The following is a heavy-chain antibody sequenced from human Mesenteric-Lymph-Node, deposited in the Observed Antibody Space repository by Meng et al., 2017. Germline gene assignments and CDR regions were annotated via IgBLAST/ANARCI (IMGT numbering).Heavy chain of an antibody. CDR2: ISYDGSNK. Sequence: GGSLRLSCAASGFTFSSYAMHWVRQAPGKGLEWVTVISYDGSNKYYADSVKSRFTISRDNSKNTLYLQMNSLRAEDTAVYYCARDQRLLWFGELFEYYYYGMDVWGQGTTVTVSS. V-gene: IGHV3-30*04. J-gene: IGHJ6*02. D-gene: IGHD3-10*01. CDR3: ARDQRLLWFGELFEYYYYGMDV. CDR1: GFTFSSYA.